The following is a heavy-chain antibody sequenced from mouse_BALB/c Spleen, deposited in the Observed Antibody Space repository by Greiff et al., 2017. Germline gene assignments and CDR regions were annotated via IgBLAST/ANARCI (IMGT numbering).Heavy chain of an antibody. V-gene: IGHV3-2*02. J-gene: IGHJ2*01. CDR2: ISYSGST. D-gene: IGHD1-1*01. Sequence: EVQRVESGPGLVKPSQSLSLTCTVTGYSITSDYAWNWIRQFPGNKLEWMGYISYSGSTSYNPSLKSRISITRDTSKNQFFLQLNSVTTEDTATYYCASHYYGSSPRYYFDYWGQGTTLTVSS. CDR3: ASHYYGSSPRYYFDY. CDR1: GYSITSDYA.